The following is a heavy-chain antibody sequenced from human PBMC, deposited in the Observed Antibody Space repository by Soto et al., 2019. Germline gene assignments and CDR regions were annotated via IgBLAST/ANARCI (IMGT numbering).Heavy chain of an antibody. D-gene: IGHD4-4*01. J-gene: IGHJ5*02. CDR1: GYTFTGYY. CDR3: ARDADYSNYRGFPQSKNWFDP. V-gene: IGHV1-2*04. CDR2: INPNSGGT. Sequence: GASVKVSCKASGYTFTGYYMHWVRQAPGQGLEWMGWINPNSGGTNYAQKFQGWVTMTRDTSIGTAYTELSRLRSDDTAVYYCARDADYSNYRGFPQSKNWFDPWGQGTLVTVSS.